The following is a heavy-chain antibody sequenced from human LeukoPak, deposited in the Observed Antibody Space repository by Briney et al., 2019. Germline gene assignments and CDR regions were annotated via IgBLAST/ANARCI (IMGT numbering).Heavy chain of an antibody. Sequence: PGGSLRLSCAASGFTLASDAMSWVRQAPGKGLEWVSAITGSGRSTYYADSAKGRFTISRDNSKNTLYLQMNSLRAEDTAVYYCAKETQFGGVIVTDFDYWGQGTLVTVSS. CDR3: AKETQFGGVIVTDFDY. CDR2: ITGSGRST. V-gene: IGHV3-23*01. J-gene: IGHJ4*02. D-gene: IGHD3-16*02. CDR1: GFTLASDA.